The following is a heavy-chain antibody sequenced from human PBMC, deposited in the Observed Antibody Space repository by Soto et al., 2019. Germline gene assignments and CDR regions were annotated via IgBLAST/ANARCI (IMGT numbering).Heavy chain of an antibody. J-gene: IGHJ4*02. CDR2: INAGNGNT. D-gene: IGHD5-12*01. V-gene: IGHV1-3*01. Sequence: GASVKVSCKASGYTFTSYAMHWVRQAPGQRLEWMGWINAGNGNTKYSQKFQGRVTITRDTSASTAYMELSSLRSEDTAVYYCARGPGIVATTLDYWGQGTLVTVSS. CDR1: GYTFTSYA. CDR3: ARGPGIVATTLDY.